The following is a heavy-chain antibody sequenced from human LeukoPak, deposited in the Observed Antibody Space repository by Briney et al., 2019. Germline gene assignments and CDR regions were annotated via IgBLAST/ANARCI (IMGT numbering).Heavy chain of an antibody. CDR1: GFTFSRSG. Sequence: GALRLSCAASGFTFSRSGMHWVRPAPGKGLEWAAFISDDGRRKYYADSVKGRFTISRDDSKNTVYLQMNSLRSEDTAMYYCGKDLTGGWSLDYWGQGTLVTVSS. CDR2: ISDDGRRK. V-gene: IGHV3-30*18. D-gene: IGHD6-19*01. J-gene: IGHJ4*02. CDR3: GKDLTGGWSLDY.